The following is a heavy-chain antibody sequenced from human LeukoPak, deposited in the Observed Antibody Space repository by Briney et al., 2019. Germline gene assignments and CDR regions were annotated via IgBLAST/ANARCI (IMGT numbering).Heavy chain of an antibody. CDR3: ARAGKTDSSGYYNDAFDI. CDR1: GGSITSGGYY. V-gene: IGHV4-31*03. D-gene: IGHD3-22*01. Sequence: KPSETLSLTCTVSGGSITSGGYYWSWIRQHPGKGLEWIGYISSSGTTYYNPSLKSRVTISLDTSKNQFSLNLSSVSAADTAVYYCARAGKTDSSGYYNDAFDIWGQGTMVTVSS. J-gene: IGHJ3*02. CDR2: ISSSGTT.